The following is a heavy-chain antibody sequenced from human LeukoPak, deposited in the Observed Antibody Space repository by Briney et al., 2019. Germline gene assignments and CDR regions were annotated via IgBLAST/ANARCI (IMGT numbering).Heavy chain of an antibody. D-gene: IGHD4-17*01. CDR2: ISGSGGST. V-gene: IGHV3-23*01. J-gene: IGHJ4*02. CDR1: GFTFSSYA. CDR3: AKGSTSTVTPTDY. Sequence: GGSLRLSCAASGFTFSSYAMSWVRQAPGKGLEWVSAISGSGGSTYYADSVKGRFTISRDDSKNTLYLQMNSLRAEDTAVYYCAKGSTSTVTPTDYWGQGTLVTVSS.